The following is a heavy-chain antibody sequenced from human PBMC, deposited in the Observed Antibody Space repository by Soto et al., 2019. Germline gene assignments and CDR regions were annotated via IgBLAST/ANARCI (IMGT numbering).Heavy chain of an antibody. CDR2: ISAYNGNT. J-gene: IGHJ4*02. CDR1: GYTFTSYG. Sequence: ASVKVSCKASGYTFTSYGISWVRQAPGQGLEWMGWISAYNGNTNYAQKLQGRVTMTTDTSTSTAYMEPRSLRSDDTAVYYCARVDDILTGYYTGGVNYWGQGTLVTVS. CDR3: ARVDDILTGYYTGGVNY. V-gene: IGHV1-18*01. D-gene: IGHD3-9*01.